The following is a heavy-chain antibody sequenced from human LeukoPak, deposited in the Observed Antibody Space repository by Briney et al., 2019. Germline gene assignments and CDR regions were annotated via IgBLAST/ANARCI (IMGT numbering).Heavy chain of an antibody. CDR3: ARDGVYDFWSGYPFFDI. D-gene: IGHD3-3*01. V-gene: IGHV3-21*01. CDR1: GFTFSSYS. J-gene: IGHJ3*02. CDR2: ISSSSSYI. Sequence: PGGSLRLSCAASGFTFSSYSMNWVRQAPGKGLEWVSSISSSSSYIHYADSVKGRFTISRDNAKNSLYLQMNSLRAEDTAVYYCARDGVYDFWSGYPFFDIWGQGTMVTVSS.